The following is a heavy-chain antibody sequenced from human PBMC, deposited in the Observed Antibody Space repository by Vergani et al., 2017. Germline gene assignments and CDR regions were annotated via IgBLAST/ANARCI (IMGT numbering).Heavy chain of an antibody. J-gene: IGHJ4*02. CDR2: ISGYGGST. CDR3: AKDEPLAGAVAGFFDY. D-gene: IGHD6-19*01. V-gene: IGHV3-43*02. Sequence: EVQLLESGGGLVQPGGSLRLSCAASGFTFDDYAMHWVRQAPGKGLEWVSLISGYGGSTYYADSVKGRFTISSDNSKNSLYLQMNSLRTEDTALYYCAKDEPLAGAVAGFFDYWGQGTLVTVSS. CDR1: GFTFDDYA.